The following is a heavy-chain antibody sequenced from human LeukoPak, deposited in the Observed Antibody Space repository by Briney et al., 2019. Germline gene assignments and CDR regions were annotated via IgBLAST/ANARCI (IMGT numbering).Heavy chain of an antibody. V-gene: IGHV5-51*01. CDR1: GYSFTSYW. CDR3: ARRGDCTNGVCAGSIDY. CDR2: IYPGDSDT. J-gene: IGHJ4*02. D-gene: IGHD2-8*01. Sequence: GESLKISCKGSGYSFTSYWIGWVRQMPGKGLEWMGIIYPGDSDTRYSPSFQGQVTTSADKSISTAYLQWSSLKASDTAMYYCARRGDCTNGVCAGSIDYWGQGTLVTVSS.